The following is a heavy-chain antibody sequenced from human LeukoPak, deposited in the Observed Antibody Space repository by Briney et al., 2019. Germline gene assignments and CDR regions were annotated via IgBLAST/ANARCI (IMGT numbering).Heavy chain of an antibody. V-gene: IGHV3-30*02. J-gene: IGHJ4*02. CDR1: GFTFSTYG. CDR3: AKDLRKLQLWPLDY. CDR2: IRSDGSNK. Sequence: GGSLRLSCAASGFTFSTYGMHRVRQAPGKGLELVAFIRSDGSNKYYADSVKGRFTISRDNSKNTLYLQVNSLRAEDTAVYYCAKDLRKLQLWPLDYWGQGTLVTVSS. D-gene: IGHD5-18*01.